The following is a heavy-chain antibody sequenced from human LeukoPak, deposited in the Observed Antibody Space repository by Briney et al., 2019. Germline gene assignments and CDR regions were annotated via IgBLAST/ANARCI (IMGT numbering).Heavy chain of an antibody. J-gene: IGHJ4*02. V-gene: IGHV4-39*07. CDR3: ARYSIRWLVDY. CDR2: IYYSGST. Sequence: SETLSLTCIVSGGSISTSDNYWGWIRQPPGKGLEWIGSIYYSGSTYYNPSLKSRVTISVDTSKNQFSLKLSSVTAADTAVYYCARYSIRWLVDYWGQGTLVTVSS. D-gene: IGHD4-23*01. CDR1: GGSISTSDNY.